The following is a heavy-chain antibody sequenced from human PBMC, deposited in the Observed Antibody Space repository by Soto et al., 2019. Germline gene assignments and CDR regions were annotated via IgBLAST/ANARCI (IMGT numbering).Heavy chain of an antibody. V-gene: IGHV3-30-3*01. CDR3: ARESEPTKYYDFWSGPNYYYGMDV. D-gene: IGHD3-3*01. CDR2: ISYDGSNK. J-gene: IGHJ6*02. Sequence: GGSLRLSCAASGFTFSSYAMHWVRQAPGKGLEWVAVISYDGSNKYYADSVKGRFTISRDNSKNTLYLQMNSLRAEDTAVYYCARESEPTKYYDFWSGPNYYYGMDVWGQGTTVTVS. CDR1: GFTFSSYA.